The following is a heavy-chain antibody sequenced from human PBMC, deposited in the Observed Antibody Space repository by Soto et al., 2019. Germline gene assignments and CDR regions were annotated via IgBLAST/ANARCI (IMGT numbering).Heavy chain of an antibody. Sequence: GGSLRLSCAASGFTFSNYWMSWVRQAPGKGLEWVANIKQDESDKYYVDSVKGRFTISRDNAKNSLYLQMNSLRAEDTAVYYCARDVTVAAGRRYFDLWGRGNLVTVSS. D-gene: IGHD6-13*01. CDR1: GFTFSNYW. J-gene: IGHJ2*01. V-gene: IGHV3-7*03. CDR3: ARDVTVAAGRRYFDL. CDR2: IKQDESDK.